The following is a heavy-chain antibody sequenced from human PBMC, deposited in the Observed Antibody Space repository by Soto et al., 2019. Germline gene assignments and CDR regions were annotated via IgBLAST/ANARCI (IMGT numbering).Heavy chain of an antibody. Sequence: QVQLQESGPGLVKPSETLSLTCAVSGDSISGSQWCSWVRLPPGKGLEWIGEISHTGTTNYHPSLKSRVSMSVDKPKNQVSLNLTSVTAAATAVYYCARVISSRDAYFDYWGQGTVVTVSP. D-gene: IGHD2-2*01. CDR1: GDSISGSQW. CDR2: ISHTGTT. V-gene: IGHV4-4*02. CDR3: ARVISSRDAYFDY. J-gene: IGHJ4*02.